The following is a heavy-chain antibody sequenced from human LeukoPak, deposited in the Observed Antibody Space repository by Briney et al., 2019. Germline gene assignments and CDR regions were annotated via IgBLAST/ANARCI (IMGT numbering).Heavy chain of an antibody. J-gene: IGHJ5*02. CDR3: ATVPVTMVRGAHWFDP. D-gene: IGHD3-10*01. CDR1: GYTLTELS. CDR2: FDPEDGET. Sequence: ASVKVSCTVSGYTLTELSMHWVRQAPGKGLEWMGGFDPEDGETIYAQKFQGRVTMTEDTSIDTAYMELSSLRSEDTAVYYCATVPVTMVRGAHWFDPWGQGTLVTVSS. V-gene: IGHV1-24*01.